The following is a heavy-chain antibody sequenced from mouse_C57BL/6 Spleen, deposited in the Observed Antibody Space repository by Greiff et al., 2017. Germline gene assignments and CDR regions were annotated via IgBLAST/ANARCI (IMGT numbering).Heavy chain of an antibody. D-gene: IGHD2-3*01. CDR2: INPNNGGT. CDR1: GYTFTDYY. CDR3: ARSGGYYGGDY. Sequence: VQLQQSGPELVKPGASVKISCKASGYTFTDYYMNWVKQSHGESLEWIGDINPNNGGTSYNQKFKGKATLTVDKSSSTAYMELRSLTSEDSAVYYCARSGGYYGGDYWGQGTTLTVSS. V-gene: IGHV1-26*01. J-gene: IGHJ2*01.